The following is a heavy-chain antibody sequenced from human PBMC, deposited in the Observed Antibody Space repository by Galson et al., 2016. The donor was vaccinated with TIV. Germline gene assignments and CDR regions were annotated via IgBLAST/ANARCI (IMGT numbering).Heavy chain of an antibody. CDR2: IGSSATNI. D-gene: IGHD3-10*02. Sequence: SLRLSCAASGFRFSDYYMSWARQAPGKGLEWISYIGSSATNINYADSVRGRFTISRDNAKNSLYLQMNSLRAEDTAVYYCARDTSQLGSENYYNPRMGLDVWGQGTTVTVSS. CDR1: GFRFSDYY. CDR3: ARDTSQLGSENYYNPRMGLDV. V-gene: IGHV3-11*04. J-gene: IGHJ6*02.